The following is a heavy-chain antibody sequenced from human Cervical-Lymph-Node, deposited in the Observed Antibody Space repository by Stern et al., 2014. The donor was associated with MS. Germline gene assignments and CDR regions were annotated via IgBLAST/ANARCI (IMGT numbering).Heavy chain of an antibody. D-gene: IGHD6-13*01. CDR3: ALSSETSDRWYSLGYDL. CDR2: IFPVFGTP. CDR1: GGTFSKFP. Sequence: VQLVQSGAEVTKPGSSVKVSCKASGGTFSKFPSSWVRQAPGQGLEWMGWIFPVFGTPTYAQEFRGRVTSTADVSTSTVYMELSSLRSDDTAVYYCALSSETSDRWYSLGYDLWGQGTLVTVSS. V-gene: IGHV1-69*01. J-gene: IGHJ5*02.